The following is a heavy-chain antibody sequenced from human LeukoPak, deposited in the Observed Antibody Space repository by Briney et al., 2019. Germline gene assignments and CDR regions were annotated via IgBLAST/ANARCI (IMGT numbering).Heavy chain of an antibody. CDR3: ARGFDPLADY. V-gene: IGHV1-69*13. CDR2: IIPIFGTA. Sequence: EASVKVSCKASGGTFSSYAISWVRQAPGQGLEWMGGIIPIFGTANYAQKFQGRVTITADESTSTAYMELSRLRSDDTAVYYCARGFDPLADYWGQGTLVTVSS. J-gene: IGHJ4*02. CDR1: GGTFSSYA.